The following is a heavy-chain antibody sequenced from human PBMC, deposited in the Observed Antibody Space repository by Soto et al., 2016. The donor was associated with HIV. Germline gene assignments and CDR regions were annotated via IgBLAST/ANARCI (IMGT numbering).Heavy chain of an antibody. CDR1: GFTFSTYA. Sequence: EVQLLESGGGLVQPGGSLRISCAASGFTFSTYAMNWVRQAPGKGLEWVSTISLNGGSTYYADSVKGRFTISRDNFKNTLYLQMNSLRAEDTAVYYCAKFRAAVADTWSDYWGQGTPGSPSPQ. D-gene: IGHD6-19*01. CDR2: ISLNGGST. V-gene: IGHV3-23*01. CDR3: AKFRAAVADTWSDY. J-gene: IGHJ4*02.